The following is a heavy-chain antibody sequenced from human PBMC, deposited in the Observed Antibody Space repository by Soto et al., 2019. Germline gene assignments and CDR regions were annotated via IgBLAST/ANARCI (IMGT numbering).Heavy chain of an antibody. D-gene: IGHD2-21*01. J-gene: IGHJ6*02. CDR1: GYTFTSYA. V-gene: IGHV1-3*01. Sequence: GASVKVSCKASGYTFTSYAIQWVRQAPGQRLEWMGWINAGNGNTKYSQKFQGRVTITRDTSASTAYMELSSLRSEDTAVYYCARVSIGARTEYFYYYGLDVWGQGTTVTVSS. CDR2: INAGNGNT. CDR3: ARVSIGARTEYFYYYGLDV.